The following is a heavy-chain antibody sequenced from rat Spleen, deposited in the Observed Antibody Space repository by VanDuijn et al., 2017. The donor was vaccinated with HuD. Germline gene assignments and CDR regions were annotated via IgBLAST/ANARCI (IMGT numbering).Heavy chain of an antibody. CDR2: IWGDGST. V-gene: IGHV2-19*01. J-gene: IGHJ2*01. Sequence: QVQLKESGPGLVQPSQTLSLTCTVSGFSLMDYSVHWVRQPPGKGLEWMGGIWGDGSTNYNSALKSRLSISRDTSKSQVFLKMNSLQTEDTAIYFCTRDAPFDYWGQGVMVTVSS. CDR3: TRDAPFDY. CDR1: GFSLMDYS.